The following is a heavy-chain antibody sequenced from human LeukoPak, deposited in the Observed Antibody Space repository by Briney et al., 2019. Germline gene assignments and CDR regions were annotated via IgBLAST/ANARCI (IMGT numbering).Heavy chain of an antibody. CDR1: GFTFSSYW. CDR3: ARDIRTYDFWSGYYDYFDY. J-gene: IGHJ4*02. V-gene: IGHV3-74*01. D-gene: IGHD3-3*01. CDR2: INSDGSST. Sequence: GVSLRLSCAASGFTFSSYWMHWVRQAPGKGLVWVSRINSDGSSTSYADSVKGRFTISRDNAKNKLYLQMNSLRAEDTAVYYCARDIRTYDFWSGYYDYFDYWGQGTLVTVSS.